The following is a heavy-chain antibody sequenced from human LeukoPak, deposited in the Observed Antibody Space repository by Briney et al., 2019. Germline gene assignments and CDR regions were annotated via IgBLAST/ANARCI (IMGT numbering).Heavy chain of an antibody. CDR1: GYTFTSYY. D-gene: IGHD4-11*01. CDR3: AREAYSPYYYYYYMDV. J-gene: IGHJ6*03. CDR2: INPSGGST. V-gene: IGHV1-46*01. Sequence: ASVKVSCKASGYTFTSYYMHWVRQAPGQGLEWMGIINPSGGSTSYAQKFQGRVTMTRDTSTSTVYMELSSLRSEDTAVYYCAREAYSPYYYYYYMDVWGKGTTVTVSS.